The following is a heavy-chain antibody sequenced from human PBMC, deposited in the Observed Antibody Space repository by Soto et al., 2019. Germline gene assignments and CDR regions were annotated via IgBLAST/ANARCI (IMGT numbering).Heavy chain of an antibody. CDR2: ISGSGGST. J-gene: IGHJ4*02. D-gene: IGHD6-6*01. CDR1: VFTFSSYA. V-gene: IGHV3-23*01. Sequence: GALRLSCAASVFTFSSYAMSWVRQAPGKGLEWVSAISGSGGSTYYADSVKGRFTISRDNSKKTLYLQMNSLRAEDTAVYYCAKARIAARYFDYWGQGTLVTVYS. CDR3: AKARIAARYFDY.